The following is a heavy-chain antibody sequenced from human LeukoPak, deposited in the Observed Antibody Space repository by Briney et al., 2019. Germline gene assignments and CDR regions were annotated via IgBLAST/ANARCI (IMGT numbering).Heavy chain of an antibody. D-gene: IGHD4-17*01. Sequence: SETLSLTCTVSSGSISSYYWSWIRQPPGKGLEWIGYIYYSGSTNYNPSLKSRVTISVDTSKNQFFLKLSSVTAADTAVYYCARAGRLYYDEREWEYWGQGTLVTVSS. CDR2: IYYSGST. V-gene: IGHV4-59*01. CDR3: ARAGRLYYDEREWEY. CDR1: SGSISSYY. J-gene: IGHJ4*02.